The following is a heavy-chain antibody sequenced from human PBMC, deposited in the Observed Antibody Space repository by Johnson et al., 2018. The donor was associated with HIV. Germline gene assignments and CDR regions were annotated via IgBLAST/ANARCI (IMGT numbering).Heavy chain of an antibody. CDR3: AKDLDSLAPYVAVEI. J-gene: IGHJ3*02. CDR1: GFTFSDYY. D-gene: IGHD6-19*01. Sequence: VQLVESGGGLVQPGGSLRLSCAASGFTFSDYYMSWIRQAPGKGLEWVSYISSSGSTIYYADSVKGRFTISMDNAKNSLYLQMNSLRAEDTAVYYCAKDLDSLAPYVAVEIWGQGTMVTVSS. V-gene: IGHV3-11*04. CDR2: ISSSGSTI.